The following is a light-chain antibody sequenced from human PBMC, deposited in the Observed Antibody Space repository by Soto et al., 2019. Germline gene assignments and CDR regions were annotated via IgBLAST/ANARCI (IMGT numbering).Light chain of an antibody. CDR2: GAS. J-gene: IGKJ1*01. CDR3: QQFHNWPRT. V-gene: IGKV3-15*01. CDR1: QSVGSN. Sequence: ELVMTQSPATMSVSPGPRATLSCRASQSVGSNVAWYQPKPGQAPRLLIYGASTRAAGIPARFSGSGSGTEFTLTITSLESEDFAVYYCQQFHNWPRTFGQGTKV.